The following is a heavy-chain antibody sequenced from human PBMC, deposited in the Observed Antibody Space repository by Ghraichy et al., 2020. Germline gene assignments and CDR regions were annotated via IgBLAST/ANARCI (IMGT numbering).Heavy chain of an antibody. D-gene: IGHD1-1*01. J-gene: IGHJ6*02. CDR2: INSDGSST. CDR1: GFTFSSYW. V-gene: IGHV3-74*01. CDR3: ARDRLYWDDDGGNRYYYYGMDV. Sequence: GGSLRLSCAASGFTFSSYWMHWVRQAPGKGLVWVSRINSDGSSTSYADSVKGRFTISRDNAKNTLYLQMNSLRAEDTAVYYCARDRLYWDDDGGNRYYYYGMDVWGQGTTVTVSS.